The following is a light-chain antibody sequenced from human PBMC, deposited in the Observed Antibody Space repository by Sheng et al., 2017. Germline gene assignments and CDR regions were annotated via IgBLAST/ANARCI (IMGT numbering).Light chain of an antibody. J-gene: IGKJ2*01. Sequence: DIQMTQSPSSLSASAGDRVTITCRASKSISGFLNWYQQKPGKAPKLLIYATSTLQSGVPSRFSGSGSGTDFTLTITSLQPEDFATYFCQQNYNTPPFTFGQGTKLEI. V-gene: IGKV1-39*01. CDR2: ATS. CDR3: QQNYNTPPFT. CDR1: KSISGF.